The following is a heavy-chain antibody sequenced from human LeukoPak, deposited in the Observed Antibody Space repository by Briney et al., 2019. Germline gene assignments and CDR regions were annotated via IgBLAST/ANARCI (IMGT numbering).Heavy chain of an antibody. V-gene: IGHV6-1*01. J-gene: IGHJ5*02. CDR3: ARSTGGANWFDP. Sequence: SQTLSLTCALSGDIFSRNSAAWHWIRQAPARGLEWLGRTYYRSKWYNDYAVSVKSRITINPDTSKNQFSLQLNSVTPEDTAVYYCARSTGGANWFDPWGQGTLVTVS. CDR1: GDIFSRNSAA. D-gene: IGHD3-10*01. CDR2: TYYRSKWYN.